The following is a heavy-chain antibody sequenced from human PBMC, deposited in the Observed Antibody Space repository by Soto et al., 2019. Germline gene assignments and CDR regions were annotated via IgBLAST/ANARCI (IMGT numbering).Heavy chain of an antibody. CDR3: ARDRERFEYNKPLGTAWFDP. J-gene: IGHJ5*02. Sequence: PSETLSLTCTVSGGSISSYYWSWIRQPPGKGLEWIGYIYYSGSTNYNPSLRSRVTISVDTSKNQFSLKLSSVTAADTAVYYCARDRERFEYNKPLGTAWFDPWGQGTLVTVSS. D-gene: IGHD1-20*01. CDR2: IYYSGST. V-gene: IGHV4-59*01. CDR1: GGSISSYY.